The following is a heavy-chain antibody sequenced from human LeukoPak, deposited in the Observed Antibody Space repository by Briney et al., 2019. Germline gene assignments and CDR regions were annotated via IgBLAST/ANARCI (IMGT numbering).Heavy chain of an antibody. CDR3: VRVKGTYFDF. D-gene: IGHD1-1*01. V-gene: IGHV3-48*01. J-gene: IGHJ4*02. CDR2: ISASGSNI. CDR1: GLPFSSYS. Sequence: GGSLRLSCAVSGLPFSSYSMNWFRQAPGKGLEWVSYISASGSNIYYLDAVKGRFIVSRDNAMNSLFLQMNRPRAEDTAIYYCVRVKGTYFDFWGQGTLVTVSS.